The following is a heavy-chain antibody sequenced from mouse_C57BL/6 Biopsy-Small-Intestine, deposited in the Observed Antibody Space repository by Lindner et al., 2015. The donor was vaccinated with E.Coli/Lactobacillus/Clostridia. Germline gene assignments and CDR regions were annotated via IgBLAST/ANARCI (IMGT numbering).Heavy chain of an antibody. CDR3: ARGGYSNYVSALDY. Sequence: VQLQESGAELAKPGASVKLSCKTSGYTFTSYWMHWVKQRPGQGLEWIGYINPSSGYTKYNQKFKDKATLTADKSSNTAYIQLSSLTYEDSAVYYFARGGYSNYVSALDYWGQGTSVTVSS. CDR2: INPSSGYT. V-gene: IGHV1-7*01. D-gene: IGHD2-5*01. CDR1: GYTFTSYW. J-gene: IGHJ4*01.